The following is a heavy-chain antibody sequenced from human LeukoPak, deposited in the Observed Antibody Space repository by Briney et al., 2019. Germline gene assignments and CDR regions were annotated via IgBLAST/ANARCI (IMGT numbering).Heavy chain of an antibody. CDR1: GFTFSSYA. J-gene: IGHJ4*02. CDR2: ISGSGGST. Sequence: GGSLRLSFAASGFTFSSYATSWVRQAPGKGQEWVSAISGSGGSTYYADSVKGRFTISRDNSKNTLYLQMNSLRAEDTAVYYCAKEVTMVRGVILDYWGQGTLVTVSS. D-gene: IGHD3-10*01. CDR3: AKEVTMVRGVILDY. V-gene: IGHV3-23*01.